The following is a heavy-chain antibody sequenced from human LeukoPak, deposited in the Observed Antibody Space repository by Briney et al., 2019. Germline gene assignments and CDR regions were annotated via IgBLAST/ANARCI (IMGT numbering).Heavy chain of an antibody. CDR3: AELGITMIGGV. Sequence: PGGSLRLSCAGSGFTYSSYWMSWVRQAPGKGLAGVANIKQDVSEKYYVDSVKGRFTISRDNAKNSLYLQMNSPGAEDTAVYDCAELGITMIGGVWGKGTTVTISS. V-gene: IGHV3-7*01. CDR1: GFTYSSYW. D-gene: IGHD3-10*02. CDR2: IKQDVSEK. J-gene: IGHJ6*04.